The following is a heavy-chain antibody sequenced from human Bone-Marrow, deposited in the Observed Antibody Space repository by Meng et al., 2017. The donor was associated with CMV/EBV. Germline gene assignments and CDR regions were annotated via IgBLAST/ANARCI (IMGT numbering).Heavy chain of an antibody. CDR2: IKQDGSEK. D-gene: IGHD2-2*01. J-gene: IGHJ5*02. V-gene: IGHV3-7*03. Sequence: GGSLRLSCAASGFTFSSYWMSWVRQAPGKGLEWVANIKQDGSEKYYVDSVKGRFTISRDNAKNSLYLQMNSLKTEDTAVYYCTRQQYQLLSTRNWFDPWGQGTLVTVSS. CDR1: GFTFSSYW. CDR3: TRQQYQLLSTRNWFDP.